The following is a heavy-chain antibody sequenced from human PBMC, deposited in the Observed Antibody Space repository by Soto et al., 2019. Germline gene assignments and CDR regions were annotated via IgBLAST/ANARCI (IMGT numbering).Heavy chain of an antibody. CDR3: AKAASGTYYVDS. V-gene: IGHV3-23*01. CDR2: ISGSGRDT. D-gene: IGHD1-26*01. Sequence: GGSLRLSCAASGFTFSSYAMTWVRQAPGKGLEWVSSISGSGRDTYYADSVKGRFTISRDNSKNTLHLQMNSLRAEDTAVYYCAKAASGTYYVDSWGQGTPVTVSS. CDR1: GFTFSSYA. J-gene: IGHJ4*02.